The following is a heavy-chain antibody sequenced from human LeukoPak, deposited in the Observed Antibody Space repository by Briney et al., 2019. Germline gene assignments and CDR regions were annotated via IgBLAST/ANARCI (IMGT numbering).Heavy chain of an antibody. J-gene: IGHJ4*02. Sequence: SETLSLTCTVSGGSISSSSYYWGWIRQPPGKGLEWIGSIYYSGSTYYNPSLKSRVTISVDTSKNQFSLKLSSVTAADTAVYYCARDGLYGDYVHDYWGQGTLVTVSS. V-gene: IGHV4-39*02. CDR2: IYYSGST. D-gene: IGHD4-17*01. CDR3: ARDGLYGDYVHDY. CDR1: GGSISSSSYY.